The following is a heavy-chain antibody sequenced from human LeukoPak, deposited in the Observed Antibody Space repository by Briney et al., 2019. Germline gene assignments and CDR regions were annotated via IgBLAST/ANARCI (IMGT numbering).Heavy chain of an antibody. CDR3: ARGDQDFDF. CDR1: GDSVSSKSV. D-gene: IGHD5-24*01. Sequence: SQTLSLTCGISGDSVSSKSVWNWIRQSPSRGLEWLGRVYYRSKWSKNYAVSVKSRITINPDTSTNQFSLQLYSVTAEDTAVYYCARGDQDFDFWGQGTLVTVSS. CDR2: VYYRSKWSK. V-gene: IGHV6-1*01. J-gene: IGHJ4*02.